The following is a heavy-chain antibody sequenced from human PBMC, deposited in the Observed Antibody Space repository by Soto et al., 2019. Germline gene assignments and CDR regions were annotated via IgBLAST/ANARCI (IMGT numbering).Heavy chain of an antibody. V-gene: IGHV1-8*01. CDR1: GYTFTSYD. CDR2: MNPNSGNT. D-gene: IGHD1-7*01. J-gene: IGHJ5*02. CDR3: ARGQDNWNYGFFWFDP. Sequence: ASVKVSCKASGYTFTSYDINWARQATGQGLEWMGWMNPNSGNTGYAQKSQGRVTMTRNTSISTAYMELSSLRSEDTAVYYCARGQDNWNYGFFWFDPWGQGTLVTVSS.